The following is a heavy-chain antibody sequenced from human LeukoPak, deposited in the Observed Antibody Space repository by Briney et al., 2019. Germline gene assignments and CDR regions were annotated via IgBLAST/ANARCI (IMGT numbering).Heavy chain of an antibody. V-gene: IGHV1-18*01. Sequence: ASVKVSCKASGYTFTSYAMNWVRQAPGQGLEWMGWISAYNGNTNYAQKLQGRVTMITDTSTSTAYMELRSLRSDDTAVYYCARVRVGAIDYYYYYMDVWGKGTTVTVSS. D-gene: IGHD1-26*01. CDR2: ISAYNGNT. J-gene: IGHJ6*03. CDR1: GYTFTSYA. CDR3: ARVRVGAIDYYYYYMDV.